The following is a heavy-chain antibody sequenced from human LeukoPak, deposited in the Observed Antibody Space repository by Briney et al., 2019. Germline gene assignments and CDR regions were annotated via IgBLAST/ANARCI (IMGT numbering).Heavy chain of an antibody. Sequence: GASVKVSCKASGYIFPNYSIHWVRQASGQGLAWMGIINPSGGCTSYAQNFQGRVTMTRDTSTSIVYMELNSLTSEDSAVYYCARAAPGIINVIWGVPVPLGGMDVWGQGTTVTVSS. V-gene: IGHV1-46*01. CDR1: GYIFPNYS. J-gene: IGHJ6*02. CDR3: ARAAPGIINVIWGVPVPLGGMDV. D-gene: IGHD3-10*01. CDR2: INPSGGCT.